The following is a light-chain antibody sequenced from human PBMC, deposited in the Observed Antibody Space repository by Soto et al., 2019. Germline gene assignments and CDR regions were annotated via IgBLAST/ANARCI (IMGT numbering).Light chain of an antibody. CDR1: NSNIGTNP. CDR3: AAWDDSLNGPVV. J-gene: IGLJ3*02. Sequence: QSALTQPPSASGTPGQRVTISCSGSNSNIGTNPVNWYQQLPGTAPKLLIYNSNQRPSGVPDRFSGSKSGTSASLAISGLQSEDEADYYCAAWDDSLNGPVVFGGGTKLTVL. V-gene: IGLV1-44*01. CDR2: NSN.